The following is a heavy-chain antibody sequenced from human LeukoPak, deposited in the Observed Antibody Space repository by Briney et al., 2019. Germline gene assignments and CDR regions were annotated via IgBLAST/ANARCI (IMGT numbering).Heavy chain of an antibody. CDR2: IYYSGTT. V-gene: IGHV4-39*01. CDR3: ARYQKDIVVVPASAWFDP. D-gene: IGHD2-2*01. Sequence: PSETLSLTCTVSGASMSGRTYYWGWLRQSPGKGLEWIGTIYYSGTTNYNPSLEGRVTMSVDTFENQFSLKLSSVTAADTAVYYCARYQKDIVVVPASAWFDPWAREPWSPSPQ. CDR1: GASMSGRTYY. J-gene: IGHJ5*02.